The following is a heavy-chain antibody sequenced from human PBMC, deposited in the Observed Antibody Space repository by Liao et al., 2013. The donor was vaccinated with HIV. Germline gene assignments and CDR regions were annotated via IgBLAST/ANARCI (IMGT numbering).Heavy chain of an antibody. J-gene: IGHJ4*02. CDR2: IYYSGST. CDR1: GGSISSYY. CDR3: ARGGKXGGFATLDY. D-gene: IGHD3-10*01. Sequence: QVQLQESGPGLVKPSETLSLTCTVSGGSISSYYWSWIRQPPGKGLEWIGYIYYSGSTNYNPSLKSRVTISVDTSKNQFSLKLSSVTAADTAVYYCARGGKXGGFATLDYWGQGTLVTVSS. V-gene: IGHV4-59*01.